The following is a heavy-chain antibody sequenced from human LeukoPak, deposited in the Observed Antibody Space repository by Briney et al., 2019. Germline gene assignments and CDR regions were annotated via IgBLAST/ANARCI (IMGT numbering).Heavy chain of an antibody. CDR1: GFTVSTNS. CDR2: IYSDNT. Sequence: GGSLRLSCTVSGFTVSTNSMSWVRQAPGKGLEWVSFIYSDNTHYSDSVKGRFTISRDNSKNTLYLQMNSLRAEDTAVYYCAKIGGNVVYWGQGTLVTVSS. V-gene: IGHV3-53*01. J-gene: IGHJ4*02. CDR3: AKIGGNVVY. D-gene: IGHD4-23*01.